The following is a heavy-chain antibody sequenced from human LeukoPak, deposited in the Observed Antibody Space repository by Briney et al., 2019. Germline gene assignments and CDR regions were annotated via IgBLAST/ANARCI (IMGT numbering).Heavy chain of an antibody. CDR2: ISGSGGST. CDR3: AKGLFMTTVPQFDY. D-gene: IGHD4-17*01. CDR1: GFTFSSYA. V-gene: IGHV3-23*01. Sequence: TGGSLRLSCAASGFTFSSYAMSWVRQAPGKGLEWVSAISGSGGSTYYADSVKGRFTISRDNSKNTLYLRMNSLRAEDTAVNYCAKGLFMTTVPQFDYWGQGTLVTVSS. J-gene: IGHJ4*02.